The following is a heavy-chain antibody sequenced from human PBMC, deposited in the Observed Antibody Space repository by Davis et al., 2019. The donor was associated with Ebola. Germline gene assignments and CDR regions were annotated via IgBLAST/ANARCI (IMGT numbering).Heavy chain of an antibody. CDR1: RFTFSAYA. CDR2: ITGPGGTT. CDR3: TKGQWLVSEYFDL. Sequence: GESLKISCVVSRFTFSAYAMAWVRQAPGKGLQWVSTITGPGGTTYYADSVKGRFTVSRDNSRTTPYLQMDSLRADDPAIYYCTKGQWLVSEYFDLRGQGTLVTVSS. V-gene: IGHV3-23*01. J-gene: IGHJ4*02. D-gene: IGHD6-19*01.